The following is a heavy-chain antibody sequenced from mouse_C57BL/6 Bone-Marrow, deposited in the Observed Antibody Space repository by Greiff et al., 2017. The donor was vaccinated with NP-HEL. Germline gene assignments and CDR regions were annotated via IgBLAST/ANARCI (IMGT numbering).Heavy chain of an antibody. J-gene: IGHJ3*01. CDR3: ARRGLRRTWVAY. V-gene: IGHV1-26*01. CDR2: INPNNGGT. Sequence: EVQLQQSGPELVKPGASVKISCKASGYTFTDYYMNWVKQSHGKSLEWIGDINPNNGGTSYNQKFKGKATLTVDKSSSTAYMELRSLTSEDSAVYYCARRGLRRTWVAYWGQGTLVTVSA. D-gene: IGHD2-4*01. CDR1: GYTFTDYY.